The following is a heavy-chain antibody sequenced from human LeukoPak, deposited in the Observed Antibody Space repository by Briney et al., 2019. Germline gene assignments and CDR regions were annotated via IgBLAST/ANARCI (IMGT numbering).Heavy chain of an antibody. J-gene: IGHJ5*02. CDR3: ARVDSSGWSNWFDP. CDR2: IYTSGST. D-gene: IGHD6-19*01. CDR1: VGSISSYY. Sequence: PSETLSLTCTVSVGSISSYYWSWIRQPAGKGLEWIGRIYTSGSTNYNPSLKSRVTMSVDTSKNQFSLKLSSVTAADTAVYYCARVDSSGWSNWFDPWGQGTLVTVSS. V-gene: IGHV4-4*07.